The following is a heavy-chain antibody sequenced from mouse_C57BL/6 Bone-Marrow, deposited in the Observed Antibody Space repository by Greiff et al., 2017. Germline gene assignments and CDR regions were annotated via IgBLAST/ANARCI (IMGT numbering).Heavy chain of an antibody. CDR1: GYTFTDYY. CDR2: INPYNGGT. V-gene: IGHV1-19*01. J-gene: IGHJ4*01. D-gene: IGHD1-1*01. CDR3: ARDYYGSSSYYYAMDY. Sequence: EVMLVESGPVLVKPGASVKMSCKASGYTFTDYYMNWVKQSHGKSLEWIGVINPYNGGTSYNQKFKGKATLTVDKSSSTAYMELNSLTSEDSAVYYCARDYYGSSSYYYAMDYWGQGTSVTVSS.